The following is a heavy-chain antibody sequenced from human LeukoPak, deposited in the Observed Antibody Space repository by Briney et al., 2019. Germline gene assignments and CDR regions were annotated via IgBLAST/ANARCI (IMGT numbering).Heavy chain of an antibody. V-gene: IGHV4-31*11. CDR3: ARDRRYCSSTSCYGDYYYYYGMDV. J-gene: IGHJ6*02. Sequence: SETLSLTCAVSGGSISSGGYSWSWIRQPPGKGLEWIGYIYYSGSTYYNPSLKSRVTISVDTSKNQFSLKLSSVTAADTAVYYCARDRRYCSSTSCYGDYYYYYGMDVWGQGTTVTVSS. CDR2: IYYSGST. D-gene: IGHD2-2*01. CDR1: GGSISSGGYS.